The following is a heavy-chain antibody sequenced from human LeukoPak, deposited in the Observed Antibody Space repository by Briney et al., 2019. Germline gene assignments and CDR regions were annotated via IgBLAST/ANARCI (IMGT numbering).Heavy chain of an antibody. CDR3: ARGLKDY. Sequence: GSLRLSCAASGFTFTNYWMSWVRQPPGKGLEWIGEINHSGSTNYNPSLKSRVTISVDTSKNQFSLKLSSVTAADTAVYYCARGLKDYWGQGTLVTVSS. CDR1: GFTFTNYW. CDR2: INHSGST. J-gene: IGHJ4*02. V-gene: IGHV4-34*01.